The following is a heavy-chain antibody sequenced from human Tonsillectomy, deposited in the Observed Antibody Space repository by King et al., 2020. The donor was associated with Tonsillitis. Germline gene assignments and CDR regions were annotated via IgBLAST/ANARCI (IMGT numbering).Heavy chain of an antibody. J-gene: IGHJ5*02. Sequence: VQLVESGGGVVQPGRSLRLSCEASGFIFRSYGMHWVRQAPGKGLEWVATISFDGANTHHSDSVTGRFTISRDNSKNTMYLQMNSLRAEDTAVYYCARERLYNVGCGIDPCGQGTLVTVSS. CDR1: GFIFRSYG. CDR2: ISFDGANT. D-gene: IGHD1-14*01. CDR3: ARERLYNVGCGIDP. V-gene: IGHV3-33*05.